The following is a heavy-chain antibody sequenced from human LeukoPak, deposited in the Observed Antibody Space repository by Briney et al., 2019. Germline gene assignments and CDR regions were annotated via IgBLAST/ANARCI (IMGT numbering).Heavy chain of an antibody. CDR1: GYTFTSYG. V-gene: IGHV1-18*01. CDR2: ISAYNGNT. CDR3: ARDRFSSGWYYYYGMDV. Sequence: ASVKVSCEASGYTFTSYGISWVRQAPGQGLEWMGWISAYNGNTNYAQKLQGRVTMTTDTSTSTAYMELRSLRSDDTAVYYCARDRFSSGWYYYYGMDVWGQGTTVTVSS. D-gene: IGHD6-19*01. J-gene: IGHJ6*02.